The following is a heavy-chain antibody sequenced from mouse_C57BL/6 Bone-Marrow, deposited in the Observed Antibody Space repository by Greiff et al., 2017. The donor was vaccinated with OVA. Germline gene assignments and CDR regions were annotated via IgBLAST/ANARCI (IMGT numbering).Heavy chain of an antibody. D-gene: IGHD1-1*01. V-gene: IGHV1-55*01. CDR3: ASMLFYAMDY. Sequence: QVQLQQPGAELVKPGASVKMSCKASGYTFTSYWITWVKQRPGQGLEWIGDIYPGSGSTNYNEKFKSKATLTVDKPSSTAYMQLSSLTSEDSAVYYCASMLFYAMDYWGQGTSVTVSS. J-gene: IGHJ4*01. CDR2: IYPGSGST. CDR1: GYTFTSYW.